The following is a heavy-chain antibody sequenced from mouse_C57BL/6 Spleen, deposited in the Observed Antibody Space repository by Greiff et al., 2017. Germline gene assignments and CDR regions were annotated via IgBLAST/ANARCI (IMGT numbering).Heavy chain of an antibody. D-gene: IGHD2-4*01. CDR1: GYAFSSYW. CDR3: ARRGIYYDYDGFAY. J-gene: IGHJ3*01. CDR2: IYPGDGDT. Sequence: QVQLQQSGAELVKPGASVTISCKASGYAFSSYWMNWVKQRPGKGLEWIGQIYPGDGDTHYTGKFQGKATLTADKSSSTADMQRSSLTSEDSAVDCCARRGIYYDYDGFAYWGQGTLVTVSA. V-gene: IGHV1-80*01.